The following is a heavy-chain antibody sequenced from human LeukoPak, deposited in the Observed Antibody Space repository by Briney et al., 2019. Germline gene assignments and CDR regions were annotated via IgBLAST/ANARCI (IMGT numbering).Heavy chain of an antibody. CDR1: GGSISSYY. V-gene: IGHV4-59*08. CDR2: IYYSGST. D-gene: IGHD3-10*01. Sequence: PSETLSLTCTVSGGSISSYYWSWIRQPPGKGLEWIGYIYYSGSTNYNPSLKSRVTISVDTSKNQFSLKLSSVTAADTAVYYCARGFGRKGYYFDYWGQGTLVTVSS. CDR3: ARGFGRKGYYFDY. J-gene: IGHJ4*02.